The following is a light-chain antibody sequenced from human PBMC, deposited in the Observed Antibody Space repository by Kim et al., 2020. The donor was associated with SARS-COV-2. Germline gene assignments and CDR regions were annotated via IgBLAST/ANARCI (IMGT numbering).Light chain of an antibody. Sequence: LSAGERAPLPCRASQSVSSSYLAGYQQKPGQAPRLLIYGASSRATGIPDRFSGSGSGTDFTLTISRLEPEDFAVYYCQQYGSSLYTFGQGTKLEI. CDR2: GAS. J-gene: IGKJ2*01. V-gene: IGKV3-20*01. CDR3: QQYGSSLYT. CDR1: QSVSSSY.